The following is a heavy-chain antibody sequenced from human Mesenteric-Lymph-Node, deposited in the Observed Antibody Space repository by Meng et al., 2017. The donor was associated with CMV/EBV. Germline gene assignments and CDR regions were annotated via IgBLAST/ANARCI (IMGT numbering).Heavy chain of an antibody. D-gene: IGHD2-15*01. CDR2: NYYSGST. V-gene: IGHV4-31*02. CDR3: ARALTYCSGGSCYPYFDY. CDR1: ISSGAYY. J-gene: IGHJ4*02. Sequence: ISSGAYYWSWIRQHPGKGLEWIGYNYYSGSTYYNPSLKSRVTISVDTSKNQFSLKLSSVTAADTAVYYCARALTYCSGGSCYPYFDYWGQGTLVTVSS.